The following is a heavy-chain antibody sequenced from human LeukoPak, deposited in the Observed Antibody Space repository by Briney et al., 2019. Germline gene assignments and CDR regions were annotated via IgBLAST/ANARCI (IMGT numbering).Heavy chain of an antibody. D-gene: IGHD2/OR15-2a*01. J-gene: IGHJ4*02. V-gene: IGHV1-18*01. CDR2: ISRHNGDT. CDR1: GYSFTNYG. CDR3: ARDLVAIVPEPGGFDY. Sequence: GASVKVSCKASGYSFTNYGISWVRQAPGQGLEWMGWISRHNGDTNYAQRFQGRVTMTTDTSTTTAYMELMSLRFDDAAVYYCARDLVAIVPEPGGFDYWGQGTLVTVSS.